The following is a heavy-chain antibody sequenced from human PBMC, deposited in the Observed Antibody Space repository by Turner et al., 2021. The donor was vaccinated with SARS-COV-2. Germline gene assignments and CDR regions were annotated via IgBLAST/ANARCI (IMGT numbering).Heavy chain of an antibody. V-gene: IGHV1-2*02. CDR1: GYTFTGHY. CDR3: ARTFHSDSSGYHYVPYLQH. CDR2: INPKRSGT. D-gene: IGHD3-22*01. Sequence: QVQLVQSGADVKKPGASVKVSCQASGYTFTGHYIHWVRQAPAQGVEWMGWINPKRSGTNYAQKFQGRVTRTRDTSISTAYMELNRLRSDDTAVYYCARTFHSDSSGYHYVPYLQHWGQGTLLTVSS. J-gene: IGHJ1*01.